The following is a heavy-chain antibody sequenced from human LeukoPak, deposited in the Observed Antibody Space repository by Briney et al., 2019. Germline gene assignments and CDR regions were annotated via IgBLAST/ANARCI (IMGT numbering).Heavy chain of an antibody. V-gene: IGHV1-46*01. CDR1: GYTFTSYY. J-gene: IGHJ6*02. CDR2: INPSGGST. CDR3: ARVCCGWKYYYYYYGMDV. D-gene: IGHD6-19*01. Sequence: ASVKVSCKASGYTFTSYYMHWVRQAPGQGLEWMGIINPSGGSTSYAQKFQGRVTMTRDTSTSTVYMELSSLRSEDTAVYYCARVCCGWKYYYYYYGMDVWGQGTTATVSS.